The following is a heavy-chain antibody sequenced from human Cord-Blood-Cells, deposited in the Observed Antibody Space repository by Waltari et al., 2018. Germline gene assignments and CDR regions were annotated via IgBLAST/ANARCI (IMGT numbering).Heavy chain of an antibody. CDR2: INHSGST. D-gene: IGHD3-22*01. J-gene: IGHJ1*01. CDR3: ASKTHYYDSSGYYEYFQH. V-gene: IGHV4-34*01. Sequence: QVQLQQWGAGLLKPSETLSLTCAVYGGSFSGYYWSWIRQPPGKGLEWIGEINHSGSTNYNPSLKSRVTISVDTSKNQFSLKLSSVTAADTAVYYCASKTHYYDSSGYYEYFQHWGQGTLVTVSS. CDR1: GGSFSGYY.